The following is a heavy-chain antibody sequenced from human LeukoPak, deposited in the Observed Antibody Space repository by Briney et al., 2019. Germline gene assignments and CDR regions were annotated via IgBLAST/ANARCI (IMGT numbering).Heavy chain of an antibody. Sequence: SETLSLTCAVYGGSFSGYYWSWIRQPPGKGLEWIGEINHSGSTNYNPSLKSRVTISVDTSKNQFSLKPSSVTAADTAVYYCARGGGTALYYHDMDVWGQGTTVTVSS. CDR3: ARGGGTALYYHDMDV. D-gene: IGHD1-1*01. CDR2: INHSGST. J-gene: IGHJ6*02. CDR1: GGSFSGYY. V-gene: IGHV4-34*01.